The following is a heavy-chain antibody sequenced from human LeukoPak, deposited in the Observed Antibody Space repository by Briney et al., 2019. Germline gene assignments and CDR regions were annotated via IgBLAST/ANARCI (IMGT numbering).Heavy chain of an antibody. V-gene: IGHV1-2*02. D-gene: IGHD3-10*01. CDR1: GYTFTSYG. J-gene: IGHJ4*02. CDR2: INPNSGGT. Sequence: ASVKVSCKASGYTFTSYGISWVRQAPGQGLEWMGWINPNSGGTNYAQKFQGRVTMTRDTSISTAYMELSRLRSDDTAVYYCARGRGRRGSFDYWGQGTLVTVSS. CDR3: ARGRGRRGSFDY.